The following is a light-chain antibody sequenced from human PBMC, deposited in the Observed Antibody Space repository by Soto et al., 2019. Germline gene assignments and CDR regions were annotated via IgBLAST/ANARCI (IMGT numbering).Light chain of an antibody. CDR3: STWDDSLSSVL. V-gene: IGLV1-47*01. Sequence: QSVLTQPPSASGTPGQRVTVSCSGSSSTIGSNNVAWYKKLAGSAPKLLIYENDQRPSGVPDRFSGSKSGTSASLAISGLRPEDEATYYCSTWDDSLSSVLFGGGTQLPVL. J-gene: IGLJ2*01. CDR1: SSTIGSNN. CDR2: END.